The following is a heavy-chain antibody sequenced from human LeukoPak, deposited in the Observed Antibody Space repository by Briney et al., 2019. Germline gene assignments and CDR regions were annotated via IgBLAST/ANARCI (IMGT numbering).Heavy chain of an antibody. CDR3: ARDCHPTYYYDSSGSGDAFDI. CDR2: ITYDGTNT. V-gene: IGHV3-30*03. J-gene: IGHJ3*02. D-gene: IGHD3-22*01. Sequence: GGSLRLSCAASGFTFSSYGMHWVRQAPGKGLEWVAFITYDGTNTYYADSVKGRFTISRDNSKNTLYLQMGSLRAEDMAVYYCARDCHPTYYYDSSGSGDAFDIWGQGTMVTVSS. CDR1: GFTFSSYG.